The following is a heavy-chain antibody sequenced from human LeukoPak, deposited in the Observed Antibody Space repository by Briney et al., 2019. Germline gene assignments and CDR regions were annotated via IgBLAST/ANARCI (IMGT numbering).Heavy chain of an antibody. V-gene: IGHV4-59*01. J-gene: IGHJ4*02. CDR1: GGSISSYY. Sequence: TSETLSLTCTVSGGSISSYYWSWIRQPPGKGLEWVGYIYYSGSTNYNPSLKGRVTISVDTSKNQFSLKLSSVTAADTAVYYCARDRSYYYDSSGYLDYWGQGTLVTVSS. D-gene: IGHD3-22*01. CDR2: IYYSGST. CDR3: ARDRSYYYDSSGYLDY.